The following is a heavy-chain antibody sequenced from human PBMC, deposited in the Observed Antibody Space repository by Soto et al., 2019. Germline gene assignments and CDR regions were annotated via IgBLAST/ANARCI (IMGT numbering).Heavy chain of an antibody. CDR1: GFTFSSYG. J-gene: IGHJ6*02. V-gene: IGHV3-30*03. D-gene: IGHD6-6*01. Sequence: HLGGSLRLSCAASGFTFSSYGMHWVRQAPGKGLEWVAVISYDGSNKYYADSVKGRFTISRDNSKNTLYLQVNSLRAEDTAVYYCAFTTGYSSSPARVGTDVRGQGTKVPVSS. CDR2: ISYDGSNK. CDR3: AFTTGYSSSPARVGTDV.